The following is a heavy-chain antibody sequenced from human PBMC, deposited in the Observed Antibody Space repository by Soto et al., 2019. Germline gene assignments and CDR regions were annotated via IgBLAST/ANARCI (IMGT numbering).Heavy chain of an antibody. J-gene: IGHJ6*02. CDR2: ISSSSSYI. CDR3: ARDPGIAAAGPYYYYYGMDV. V-gene: IGHV3-21*01. CDR1: GFTFSSYS. D-gene: IGHD6-13*01. Sequence: PGGSLRLSRAASGFTFSSYSMNWVRQAPGKGLEWVSSISSSSSYIYYADSVKGRFTISRDNAKNSLYLQMNSLRAEDTAVYYCARDPGIAAAGPYYYYYGMDVWGQGTTVTVSS.